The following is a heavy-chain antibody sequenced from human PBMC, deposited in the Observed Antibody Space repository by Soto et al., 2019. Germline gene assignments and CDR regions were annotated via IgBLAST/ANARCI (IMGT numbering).Heavy chain of an antibody. J-gene: IGHJ4*02. CDR3: ARDSIGPGTGLDY. V-gene: IGHV3-72*01. CDR2: TRNKANSYTT. CDR1: GFTFSDHY. Sequence: GGSLRLSCAASGFTFSDHYMDWVRQAPGKGLEWVGRTRNKANSYTTEYAASVKGRFTISRDDSKNSLYLQMNSLKTEDTAVYYCARDSIGPGTGLDYWGQGTLVTVSS. D-gene: IGHD1-1*01.